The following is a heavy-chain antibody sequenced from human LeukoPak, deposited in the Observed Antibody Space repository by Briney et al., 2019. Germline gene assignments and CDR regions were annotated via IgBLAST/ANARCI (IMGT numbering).Heavy chain of an antibody. CDR3: VRGPTGELRSFWWFDP. CDR2: IYTSGST. CDR1: GGSISSGSYY. V-gene: IGHV4-61*02. Sequence: SETLSLTCTVSGGSISSGSYYWSWIRQPAGKGLEWIGRIYTSGSTNYNPSLKSRVTISVDTSKNQFSLKLSSVTAADTAVYYCVRGPTGELRSFWWFDPWGQGTLVTVSS. J-gene: IGHJ5*02. D-gene: IGHD1-7*01.